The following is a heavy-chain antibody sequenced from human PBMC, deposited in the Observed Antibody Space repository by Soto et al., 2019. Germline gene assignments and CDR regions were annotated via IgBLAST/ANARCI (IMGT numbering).Heavy chain of an antibody. D-gene: IGHD5-18*01. J-gene: IGHJ6*02. Sequence: SDTLSLTCTVSGGSISSSSYYWGWIRQPPGKGLEWIGSIYYSGSTYYNPSLKSRVTISVDASKNQFSLKLSSVTAADTAVYYCARLPDVDTAMVTSLDVWGQGTTVTVSS. CDR2: IYYSGST. CDR1: GGSISSSSYY. V-gene: IGHV4-39*01. CDR3: ARLPDVDTAMVTSLDV.